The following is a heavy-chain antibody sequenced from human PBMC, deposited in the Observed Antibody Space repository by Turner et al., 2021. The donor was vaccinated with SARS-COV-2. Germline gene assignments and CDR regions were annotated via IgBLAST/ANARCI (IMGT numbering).Heavy chain of an antibody. CDR1: GYTLIELS. D-gene: IGHD6-19*01. CDR2: FDPEDDET. V-gene: IGHV1-24*01. Sequence: QVQLVQSGAEVKKPGASVKVSCKVSGYTLIELSMHWVRQAPGKGLEWMGGFDPEDDETIYAQKFQGRVTMTEDTSTDTAYMELSSLRSEDTAVYYCATGVAVAGTPSDYYYYYGMDVWGQGTTVTVSS. J-gene: IGHJ6*02. CDR3: ATGVAVAGTPSDYYYYYGMDV.